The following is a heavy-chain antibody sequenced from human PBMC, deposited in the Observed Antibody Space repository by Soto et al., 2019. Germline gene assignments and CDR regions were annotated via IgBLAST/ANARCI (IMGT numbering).Heavy chain of an antibody. CDR3: ARGTAAGAPFFDI. CDR2: INHSGST. D-gene: IGHD6-25*01. V-gene: IGHV4-34*01. Sequence: QVQLQQWGAGLLKPSETLSLTCAVYGGSFSGYYWSWIRQPPGKGLVWIGEINHSGSTNYNPSLKSRVTISVDTSKNQFSLKLSSVTAADTAVYYCARGTAAGAPFFDIWGQGTMVTVSS. CDR1: GGSFSGYY. J-gene: IGHJ3*02.